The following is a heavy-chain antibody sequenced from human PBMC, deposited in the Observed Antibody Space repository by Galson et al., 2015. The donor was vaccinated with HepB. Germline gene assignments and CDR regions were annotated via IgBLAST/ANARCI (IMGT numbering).Heavy chain of an antibody. D-gene: IGHD5/OR15-5a*01. J-gene: IGHJ4*02. CDR1: GASVSSSSYY. CDR2: LYYSGNN. V-gene: IGHV4-39*07. CDR3: VKFYDDYFDH. Sequence: SETLSLTCAVSGASVSSSSYYWGWIRQPPGKGLEWIGTLYYSGNNYYNPSLKSRVTISVDTSRNHFSLKLSPVTAADTAVYYCVKFYDDYFDHWGQGILVTVSS.